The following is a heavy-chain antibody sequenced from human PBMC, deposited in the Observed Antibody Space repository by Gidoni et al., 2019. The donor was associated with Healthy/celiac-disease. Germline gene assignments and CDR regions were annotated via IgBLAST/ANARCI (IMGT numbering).Heavy chain of an antibody. CDR3: ARGSVDDYGDFVAFDY. J-gene: IGHJ4*02. Sequence: QVQLVESGGGVVQPGRSLRLSCAASGLPFSSYGMHWVRQAPGKGLEWVAVRWYDGSNKYYADSVKGRFTISRDNSKNTLYLQMNSLRAEDTAVYYCARGSVDDYGDFVAFDYWGQGTLVTVSS. CDR2: RWYDGSNK. V-gene: IGHV3-33*01. D-gene: IGHD4-17*01. CDR1: GLPFSSYG.